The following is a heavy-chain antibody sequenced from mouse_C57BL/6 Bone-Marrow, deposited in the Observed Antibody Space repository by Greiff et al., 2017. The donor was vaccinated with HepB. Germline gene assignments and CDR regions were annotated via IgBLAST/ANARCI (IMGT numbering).Heavy chain of an antibody. Sequence: DVQLQESGPGLVKPSQSLSLTCSVTGYSITSGYYWNWIRQFPGNKLEWMGYISYDGSNNYNPSLKNRISITRDTSKNQFFLKLNSVTTEDTATYYCARKGNREAMDYWGQGPSVTVSS. V-gene: IGHV3-6*01. CDR1: GYSITSGYY. J-gene: IGHJ4*01. CDR3: ARKGNREAMDY. CDR2: ISYDGSN.